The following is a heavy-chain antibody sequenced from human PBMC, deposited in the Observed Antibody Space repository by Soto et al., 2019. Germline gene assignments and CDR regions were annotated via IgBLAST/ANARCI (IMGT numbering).Heavy chain of an antibody. J-gene: IGHJ2*01. V-gene: IGHV4-34*01. Sequence: RISQPTRKGLEWIGEINHSGSTNYNPSLKSRVTISVDTSKNQFSLKLSSVSSAFQAEDGIRGVRSVSAFLLNRSSDL. D-gene: IGHD3-10*02. CDR3: RGVRSVSAFLLNRSSDL. CDR2: INHSGST.